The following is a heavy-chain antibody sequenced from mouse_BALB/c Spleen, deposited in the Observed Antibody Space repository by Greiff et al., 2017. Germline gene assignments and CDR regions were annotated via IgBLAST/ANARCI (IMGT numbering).Heavy chain of an antibody. D-gene: IGHD1-1*01. J-gene: IGHJ3*01. CDR2: IYPGNVNT. Sequence: QVQLQQSGPELVKPGASVRISCKASGYTFTSYYIHWVKQRPGQGLEWIGWIYPGNVNTKYNEKFKGKATLTADKSSSTAYMPLSSLTSEDSAVYFCAREGVLRTLCAYWGQGTLVTVSA. CDR3: AREGVLRTLCAY. V-gene: IGHV1S56*01. CDR1: GYTFTSYY.